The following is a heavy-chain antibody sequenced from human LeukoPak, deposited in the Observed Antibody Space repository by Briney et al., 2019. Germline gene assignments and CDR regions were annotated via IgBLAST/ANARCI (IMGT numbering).Heavy chain of an antibody. CDR1: GFTFSSYA. D-gene: IGHD6-19*01. J-gene: IGHJ4*02. CDR3: ARTDYSSGWYTG. CDR2: ISYDGSNK. V-gene: IGHV3-30*04. Sequence: PGGSLRLSCAASGFTFSSYAMHWVRQAPGKGLEWVAVISYDGSNKYYADSVKGRFTISRDNSKNTLYLQMNSLRAEDTAVYYCARTDYSSGWYTGWGQGTLVTVPS.